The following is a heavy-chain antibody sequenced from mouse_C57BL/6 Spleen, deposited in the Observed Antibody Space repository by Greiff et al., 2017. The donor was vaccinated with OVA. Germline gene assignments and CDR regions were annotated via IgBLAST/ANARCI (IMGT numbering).Heavy chain of an antibody. CDR2: ISSGSSTI. CDR3: ATYYYGSGYAMDY. J-gene: IGHJ4*01. V-gene: IGHV5-17*01. Sequence: EVHLVESGGGLVKPGGSLKLSCAASGFTFSDYGMHWVRQAPEKGLEWVAYISSGSSTIYYADTVKGRFTISRDNAKNTLFLQMTSLRSEDTAMYYCATYYYGSGYAMDYWGQGTSVTVSS. CDR1: GFTFSDYG. D-gene: IGHD1-1*01.